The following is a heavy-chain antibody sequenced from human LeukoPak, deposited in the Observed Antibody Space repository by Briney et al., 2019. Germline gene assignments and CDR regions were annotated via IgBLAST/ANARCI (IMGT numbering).Heavy chain of an antibody. J-gene: IGHJ4*02. V-gene: IGHV3-23*01. Sequence: PGGSLRLSCAASGFTFSSYAMSWVRQAPGKGLEWVSVISDSGGSTSYADSVKGRFTISGDSSKNTVYLQMDSLRVEDTAVYYCAKGFGARSSYGPGYWGQGTLVTVSS. D-gene: IGHD3-10*01. CDR3: AKGFGARSSYGPGY. CDR2: ISDSGGST. CDR1: GFTFSSYA.